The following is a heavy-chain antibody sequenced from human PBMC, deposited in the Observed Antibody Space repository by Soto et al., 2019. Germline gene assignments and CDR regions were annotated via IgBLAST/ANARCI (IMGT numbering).Heavy chain of an antibody. CDR1: GFTFSSYS. Sequence: GGSLRLSCAASGFTFSSYSMNWVRQAPGKGLEWVSSISSSSFSINYADSVKGRFSISRDNAQNSLHLQMNNLRAEDTAVYYCARNESSNIYGMDVWGQGTTVTVSS. V-gene: IGHV3-21*01. CDR2: ISSSSFSI. J-gene: IGHJ6*02. D-gene: IGHD6-6*01. CDR3: ARNESSNIYGMDV.